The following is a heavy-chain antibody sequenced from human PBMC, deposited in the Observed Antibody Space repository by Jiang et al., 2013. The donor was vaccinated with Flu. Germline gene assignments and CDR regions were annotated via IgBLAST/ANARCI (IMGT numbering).Heavy chain of an antibody. D-gene: IGHD4-17*01. CDR1: GYSFTSYW. CDR3: ARRVTNEEVVDY. Sequence: SGYSFTSYWIGWVRQMPGKGLEWMGIIYPGDSDARYSPSFQGQVTISADKSISTAYLQWSSLKASDTAMYYCARRVTNEEVVDYWGQGTLVTVSS. J-gene: IGHJ4*02. V-gene: IGHV5-51*01. CDR2: IYPGDSDA.